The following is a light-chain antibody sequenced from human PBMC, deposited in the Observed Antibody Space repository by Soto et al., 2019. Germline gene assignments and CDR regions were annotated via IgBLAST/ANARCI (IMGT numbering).Light chain of an antibody. Sequence: QSALTQPASVSGSPGQSITIFCTGTSSDVGAYNYVSWYQQHPGTAPKLNIYDVTIRPSGVSDRFSGYKSGNTASLSISGLQAEDEADYYCSSYTTSTTLIVFGTGTKVTVL. V-gene: IGLV2-14*01. CDR3: SSYTTSTTLIV. J-gene: IGLJ1*01. CDR2: DVT. CDR1: SSDVGAYNY.